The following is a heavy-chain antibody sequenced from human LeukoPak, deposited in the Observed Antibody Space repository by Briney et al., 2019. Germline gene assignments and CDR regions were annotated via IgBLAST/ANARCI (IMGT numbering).Heavy chain of an antibody. V-gene: IGHV4-34*01. J-gene: IGHJ3*01. CDR1: GASFNGFY. CDR3: ARGRYGDHFDPVPVDV. CDR2: VDHVGRT. D-gene: IGHD4-17*01. Sequence: SETLSLTCAVYGASFNGFYWTWIRQPPGKGLEWLGEVDHVGRTNYNPSLKSRVSIPVDTSMHQFSLKLNSVTAADTAMYHCARGRYGDHFDPVPVDVWGQGTLVTVSS.